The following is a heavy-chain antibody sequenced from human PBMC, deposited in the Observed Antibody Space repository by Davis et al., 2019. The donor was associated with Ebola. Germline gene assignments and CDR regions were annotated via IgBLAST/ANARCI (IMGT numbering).Heavy chain of an antibody. V-gene: IGHV4-59*12. CDR1: GGSISSYY. CDR2: IYYSGST. CDR3: ARGDDYIWGSYRFDY. D-gene: IGHD3-16*02. Sequence: MPSETLSLTCTVSGGSISSYYWSWIRQPPGKGLEWIGYIYYSGSTNYNPSLKSRVTISVDRSKNQFSLKLSSVTAADTAVYYCARGDDYIWGSYRFDYWGQGTLVTVSS. J-gene: IGHJ4*02.